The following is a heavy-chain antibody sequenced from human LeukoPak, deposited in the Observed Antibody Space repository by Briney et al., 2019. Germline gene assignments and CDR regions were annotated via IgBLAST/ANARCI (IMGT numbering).Heavy chain of an antibody. V-gene: IGHV4-39*07. Sequence: SETLSLTCTISGGSIFSSSYHWSWIRQPPGKGLEWIGEINHSGSTNYNPSLKSRVTISVDTSKNQFSLKLSSVTAADTAVYYCARGVRRITMVRGKKSDWFDPWGQGTLVTVSS. D-gene: IGHD3-10*01. CDR2: INHSGST. CDR3: ARGVRRITMVRGKKSDWFDP. J-gene: IGHJ5*02. CDR1: GGSIFSSSYH.